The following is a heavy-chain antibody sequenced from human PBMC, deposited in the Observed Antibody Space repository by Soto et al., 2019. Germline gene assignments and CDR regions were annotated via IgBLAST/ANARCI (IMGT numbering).Heavy chain of an antibody. CDR1: GGSISSGGYY. Sequence: SETLSLTCTVSGGSISSGGYYWSWIRQHPGKGLEWIGYIYYSGSTYYNPSLKSRVTISVDTSKNQFSLKLSSVTAADTAVYYCAGVTGTTGVYYFDYWGQGTLVTVSS. D-gene: IGHD1-20*01. CDR2: IYYSGST. V-gene: IGHV4-31*03. CDR3: AGVTGTTGVYYFDY. J-gene: IGHJ4*02.